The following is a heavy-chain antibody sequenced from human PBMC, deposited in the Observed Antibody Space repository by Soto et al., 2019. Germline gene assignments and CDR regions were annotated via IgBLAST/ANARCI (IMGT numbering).Heavy chain of an antibody. CDR1: GGSISSGGYY. CDR2: IYYSGST. Sequence: SSETLSLTCTVSGGSISSGGYYWSWIRQHPGKGLEWIGYIYYSGSTYYNPSLKSRVTISVDTSKNQFSLKLSSVTAADTAVYYCAREGGATYYYYYGMDVWGQGTTVTVSS. V-gene: IGHV4-31*03. J-gene: IGHJ6*02. CDR3: AREGGATYYYYYGMDV. D-gene: IGHD1-26*01.